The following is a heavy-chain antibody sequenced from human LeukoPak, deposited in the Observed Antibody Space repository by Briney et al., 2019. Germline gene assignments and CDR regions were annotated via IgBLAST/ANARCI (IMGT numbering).Heavy chain of an antibody. Sequence: GASVKVSCKASGYTFTSYYMYWVRQAPGQGLEWMGIINPSGGSTSYAQKLRGRVTMTRDTSTSTVYMELSSLRSEDTAVYYCARVQRYNYYDSSGYPDYWGQGTLVTVSS. D-gene: IGHD3-22*01. CDR3: ARVQRYNYYDSSGYPDY. CDR1: GYTFTSYY. CDR2: INPSGGST. J-gene: IGHJ4*02. V-gene: IGHV1-46*01.